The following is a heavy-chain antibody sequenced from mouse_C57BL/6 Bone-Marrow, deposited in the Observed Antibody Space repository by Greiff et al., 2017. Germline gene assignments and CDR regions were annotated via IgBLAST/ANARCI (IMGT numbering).Heavy chain of an antibody. CDR3: ARAYDYDDGYYYAMDY. J-gene: IGHJ4*01. V-gene: IGHV5-6*01. D-gene: IGHD2-4*01. CDR1: GFTFSSYG. CDR2: ISSGGSYT. Sequence: EVKVVESGGDLVKPGGSLKLSCAASGFTFSSYGMSWVRQTPDKRLEWVATISSGGSYTYYPDSVKGRFTISRDNAKNTLYLQMSSLKSEDTAMYYCARAYDYDDGYYYAMDYWGQGTSVTVSS.